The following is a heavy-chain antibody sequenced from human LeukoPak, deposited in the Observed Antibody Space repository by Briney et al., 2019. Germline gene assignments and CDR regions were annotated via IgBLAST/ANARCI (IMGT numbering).Heavy chain of an antibody. J-gene: IGHJ6*02. CDR1: GFTFSSFA. V-gene: IGHV3-21*01. CDR2: ISSSGRNI. CDR3: AREMLGGGSEDQYYYGMDV. D-gene: IGHD3-10*02. Sequence: PGGSLRLSCAASGFTFSSFAMNWVRQAPGKGLEWVSTISSSGRNIYYADSVKGRFTISRDNSKNTLYLQMNSLRAEDTAVYYCAREMLGGGSEDQYYYGMDVWGQGTTVTVSS.